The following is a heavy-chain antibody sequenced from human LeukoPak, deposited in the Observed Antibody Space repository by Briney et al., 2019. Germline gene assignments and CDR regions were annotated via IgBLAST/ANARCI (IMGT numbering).Heavy chain of an antibody. V-gene: IGHV5-51*01. Sequence: GESLKISCKGSGYGFTSYWIGWVRQMPGKGLEWMGIIYPGDSDTRYSPSFQGQVTISADKSISTAYLQWSSLKASDTAMYYCARRRDSSGYYRSYYFDYWGQGTLVTVSS. CDR2: IYPGDSDT. D-gene: IGHD3-22*01. CDR3: ARRRDSSGYYRSYYFDY. CDR1: GYGFTSYW. J-gene: IGHJ4*02.